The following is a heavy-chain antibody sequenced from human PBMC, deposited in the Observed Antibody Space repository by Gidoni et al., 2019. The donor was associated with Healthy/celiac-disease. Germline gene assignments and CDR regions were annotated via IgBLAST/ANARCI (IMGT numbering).Heavy chain of an antibody. J-gene: IGHJ2*01. CDR2: IGTAGDT. V-gene: IGHV3-13*01. CDR1: GFTFSSYD. Sequence: EVQLVESGGGLVQPGGSLRLSCAASGFTFSSYDMHWVRQATGKGLEWVSAIGTAGDTYYPGSVKGRFTISRENAKNSLYLQMNSLRAGDTAVYYCARVGVSGWYREGLPDWYFDLWGRGTLVTVSS. D-gene: IGHD6-19*01. CDR3: ARVGVSGWYREGLPDWYFDL.